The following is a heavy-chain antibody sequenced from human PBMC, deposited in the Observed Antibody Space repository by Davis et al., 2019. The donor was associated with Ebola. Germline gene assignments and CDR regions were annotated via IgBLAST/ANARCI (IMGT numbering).Heavy chain of an antibody. V-gene: IGHV3-74*01. CDR2: TNRDGSIS. CDR1: GFTFNIYE. D-gene: IGHD4-17*01. Sequence: GESLKISCATSGFTFNIYEMNWVRQAPGKGLVWVSRTNRDGSISTYADSVRGRFTISRDNAKNTLYLQMNSLRVEDTAVYYCTRDYGDYINDYWGQGTLVTVSS. J-gene: IGHJ4*02. CDR3: TRDYGDYINDY.